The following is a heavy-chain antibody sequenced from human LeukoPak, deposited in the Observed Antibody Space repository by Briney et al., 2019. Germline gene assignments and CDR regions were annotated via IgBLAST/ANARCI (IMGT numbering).Heavy chain of an antibody. CDR2: IYYSGST. CDR1: GGSISSDY. V-gene: IGHV4-59*12. CDR3: ASSYDYVWGSYSV. D-gene: IGHD3-16*01. J-gene: IGHJ4*02. Sequence: PSETLSLTCTVSGGSISSDYWSWIRQPPGKGLEWIGNIYYSGSTNYNPSLKSRVTISVDRSKNQFSLKLSSVTAADTAVYYCASSYDYVWGSYSVWGQGTLVTVSS.